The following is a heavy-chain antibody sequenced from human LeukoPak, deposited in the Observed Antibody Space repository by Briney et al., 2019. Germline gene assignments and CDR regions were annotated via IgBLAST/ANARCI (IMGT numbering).Heavy chain of an antibody. Sequence: SETLSLTCTVSGGSINNYYWSWIRQPAGKGLEWIGRIYSSGSTNYSPSLKSRVTMSVDTSKTQFSLRLSSVTAADTAVYYCAMAMVGGVRGDYYGMDVWGQGTTVTVSS. V-gene: IGHV4-4*07. D-gene: IGHD3-10*01. CDR1: GGSINNYY. CDR3: AMAMVGGVRGDYYGMDV. CDR2: IYSSGST. J-gene: IGHJ6*02.